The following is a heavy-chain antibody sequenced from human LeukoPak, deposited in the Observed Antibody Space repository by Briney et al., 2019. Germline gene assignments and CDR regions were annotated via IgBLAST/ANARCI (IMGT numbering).Heavy chain of an antibody. D-gene: IGHD6-19*01. CDR2: INHSGST. CDR1: GGSFSGYY. CDR3: ASQGYSSGRDY. Sequence: SETLSLTRAVYGGSFSGYYWSWIRQPPGKGLEWIGEINHSGSTNYNPSLKSRVTISVDTSKNQFSLKLSSVTAADTAVYYCASQGYSSGRDYWGQGTLVTVSS. J-gene: IGHJ4*02. V-gene: IGHV4-34*01.